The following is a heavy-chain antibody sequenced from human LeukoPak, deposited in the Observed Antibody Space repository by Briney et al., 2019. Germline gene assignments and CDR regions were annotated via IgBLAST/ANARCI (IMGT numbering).Heavy chain of an antibody. CDR1: GYTFTSYG. Sequence: GASVKVSCKASGYTFTSYGISWVRQAPGQGLEWMGWISAYNGITNYAQKLQGRVTMTTDTSTSTAYMELRSLRSDDTAVYYCARAGVYYDSSGYLDYWGQGTLVTVSS. CDR3: ARAGVYYDSSGYLDY. J-gene: IGHJ4*02. V-gene: IGHV1-18*01. CDR2: ISAYNGIT. D-gene: IGHD3-22*01.